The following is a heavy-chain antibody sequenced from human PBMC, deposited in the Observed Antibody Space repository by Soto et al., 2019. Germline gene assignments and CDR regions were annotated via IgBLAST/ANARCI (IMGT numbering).Heavy chain of an antibody. V-gene: IGHV4-59*01. Sequence: SSETLSLTCTVSVASIISYYWGWIRQPPGKGLEWIGYIFYSGSTNYNPSLEGRVTISVDTSKNQFSLKVSSVTAADTAVYYCARHYPIGNNWNYFDYWGQGTLVTVSS. J-gene: IGHJ4*02. D-gene: IGHD1-1*01. CDR2: IFYSGST. CDR3: ARHYPIGNNWNYFDY. CDR1: VASIISYY.